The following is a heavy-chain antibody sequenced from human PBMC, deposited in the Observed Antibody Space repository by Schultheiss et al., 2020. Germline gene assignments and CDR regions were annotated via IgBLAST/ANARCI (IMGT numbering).Heavy chain of an antibody. J-gene: IGHJ4*02. CDR1: GFTFSSYA. D-gene: IGHD5-12*01. CDR3: ARGGGYDY. CDR2: ISNSNNDI. V-gene: IGHV3-21*01. Sequence: GGSLRLSCAASGFTFSSYAMSWVRQAPGKGLEWVSSISNSNNDIHYADSVKGRFTISRDNAKDSLYLQINSLRAEDTAVYYCARGGGYDYWGQGTLVTVSS.